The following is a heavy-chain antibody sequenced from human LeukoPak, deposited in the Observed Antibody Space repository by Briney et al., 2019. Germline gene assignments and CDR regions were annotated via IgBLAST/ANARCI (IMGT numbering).Heavy chain of an antibody. CDR3: AIHGNALTHSEYFDY. D-gene: IGHD1-26*01. Sequence: ASVKVSCKTSGYTFNTYAISWVRQAPGQGLEWMGWISNHNVNTNSAQKLQGRVTITKDTSTSTAYLDLQSLRSDDTAIYYCAIHGNALTHSEYFDYWGQGTLVTVSS. CDR2: ISNHNVNT. V-gene: IGHV1-18*01. CDR1: GYTFNTYA. J-gene: IGHJ4*02.